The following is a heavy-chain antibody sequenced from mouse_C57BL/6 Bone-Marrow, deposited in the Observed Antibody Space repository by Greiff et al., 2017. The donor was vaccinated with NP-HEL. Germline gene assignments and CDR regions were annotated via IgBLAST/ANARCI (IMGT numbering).Heavy chain of an antibody. CDR3: AGDADGYYAMDY. V-gene: IGHV12-3*01. Sequence: VQLQESGPGLVKPSQSLFLTCSITGFPITSGYYWIWIRQSPGKPLEWMGYITHSGETFYNPSLQSPISITRETSKNQFFLQLNSVTTEDTAMYYCAGDADGYYAMDYWGQGTSVTVSS. D-gene: IGHD2-3*01. CDR1: GFPITSGYY. J-gene: IGHJ4*01. CDR2: ITHSGET.